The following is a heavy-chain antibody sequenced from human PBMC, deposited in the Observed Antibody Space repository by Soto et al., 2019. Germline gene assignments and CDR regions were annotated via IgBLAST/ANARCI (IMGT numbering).Heavy chain of an antibody. D-gene: IGHD2-15*01. CDR3: AREHEYCSGGSCYSDWFDP. CDR2: IDPSDSYT. J-gene: IGHJ5*02. V-gene: IGHV5-10-1*01. CDR1: GYSFTSYW. Sequence: GESLKMSCKGSGYSFTSYWISWVRQMPGKGLEWMGRIDPSDSYTNYSPSFQGHVTISADKSISTAYLQWSSLKASDTAMYYCAREHEYCSGGSCYSDWFDPWGQGTLVTVSS.